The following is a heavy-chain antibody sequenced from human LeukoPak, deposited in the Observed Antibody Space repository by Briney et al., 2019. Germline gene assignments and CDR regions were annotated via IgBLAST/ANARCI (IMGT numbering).Heavy chain of an antibody. CDR2: IDPGGGST. CDR3: ARDPTNTSGRYVYLDY. J-gene: IGHJ4*02. V-gene: IGHV1-46*01. Sequence: ASVKVSCKASGYTFTSDYMHWVRQARGQGLEWMGIIDPGGGSTGYAQNFQGRVTMTKDTSTSTAYMELRSLTSDDTAVYYCARDPTNTSGRYVYLDYWGQGSLVTVSS. D-gene: IGHD6-19*01. CDR1: GYTFTSDY.